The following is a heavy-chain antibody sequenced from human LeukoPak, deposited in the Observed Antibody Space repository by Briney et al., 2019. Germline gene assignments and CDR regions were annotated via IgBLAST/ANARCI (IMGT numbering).Heavy chain of an antibody. CDR3: ARDPFPTVTVYYYYYMDV. D-gene: IGHD4-17*01. CDR1: GYTFTGYY. V-gene: IGHV1-2*06. Sequence: GALVKVSCKASGYTFTGYYMHWVRQAPGQGLEWMGRINPNSGGTNYAQKFQGRVTMTRDTSISTAYMELSRLRSDDTAVYYCARDPFPTVTVYYYYYMDVWGKGTTVTVSS. J-gene: IGHJ6*03. CDR2: INPNSGGT.